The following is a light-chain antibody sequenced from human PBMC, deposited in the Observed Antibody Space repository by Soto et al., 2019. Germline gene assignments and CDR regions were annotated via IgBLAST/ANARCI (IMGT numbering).Light chain of an antibody. J-gene: IGLJ1*01. V-gene: IGLV2-14*03. CDR2: DVN. Sequence: QSVLTQPASVSGPPGQSITISCTGTNSDVGGYNYVSWYQQHPGKAPKLMIYDVNNRPSGISNRFSGSKSGNTASLTISGLQAEDEADYFCCSFSATTTYVFGSGYKVTV. CDR3: CSFSATTTYV. CDR1: NSDVGGYNY.